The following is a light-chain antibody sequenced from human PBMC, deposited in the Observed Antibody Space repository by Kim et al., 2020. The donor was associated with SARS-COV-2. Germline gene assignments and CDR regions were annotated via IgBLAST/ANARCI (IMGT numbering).Light chain of an antibody. J-gene: IGKJ2*01. CDR3: QQYGSSLYT. CDR2: GAS. V-gene: IGKV3-20*01. CDR1: QSVGSSY. Sequence: EIVLTQSPGTLSLSPGERATLSCRASQSVGSSYLAWYQQKPGQAPRLLIYGASSRATGIPDRFSGSGSGTDFTLTISRLEPEDFAVYYCQQYGSSLYTFGQGTKL.